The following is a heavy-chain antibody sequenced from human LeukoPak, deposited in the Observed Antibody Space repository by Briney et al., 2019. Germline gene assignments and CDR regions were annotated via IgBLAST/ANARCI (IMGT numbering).Heavy chain of an antibody. CDR3: ARTDMITFGGVIVPFGY. V-gene: IGHV4-30-4*08. J-gene: IGHJ4*02. Sequence: SETLSLTCTVSGGSISSGDYYWSWIRQPPGKGLEWIGYIYYSGSTYYNSSLKSRVTISVDTSKNQFSLKLSSVTAADTAVYYCARTDMITFGGVIVPFGYWGQGILVTVSS. D-gene: IGHD3-16*02. CDR1: GGSISSGDYY. CDR2: IYYSGST.